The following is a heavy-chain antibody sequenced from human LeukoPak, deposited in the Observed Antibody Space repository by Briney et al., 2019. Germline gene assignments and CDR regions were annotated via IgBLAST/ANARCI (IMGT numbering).Heavy chain of an antibody. CDR1: GGSITSSFY. CDR2: IYNSGGT. D-gene: IGHD6-19*01. J-gene: IGHJ4*02. CDR3: AREYSSGWYPYYFDY. V-gene: IGHV4-59*01. Sequence: SETLSLTCTVSGGSITSSFYWSWIRQSPGKGLEWIGYIYNSGGTKYNPSLKSRLTISVDTSKNQFSLKLSSVTAADTAVYYCAREYSSGWYPYYFDYWGQGTLVTVSS.